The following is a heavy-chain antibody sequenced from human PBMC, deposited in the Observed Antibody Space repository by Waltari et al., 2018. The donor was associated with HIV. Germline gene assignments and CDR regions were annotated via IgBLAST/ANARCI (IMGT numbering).Heavy chain of an antibody. V-gene: IGHV3-7*01. CDR2: IKQDGSEK. D-gene: IGHD2-15*01. CDR1: GFTFSSYW. CDR3: ASQESRYCSGGSCYGRAFDI. J-gene: IGHJ3*02. Sequence: EVQLVESGGGLVQPGGSLRLSCAASGFTFSSYWMSWVRQAPGKGLEWVANIKQDGSEKDYVDSVKGRFTISRDNAKNSLYLQMNSLRAEDTAVYYCASQESRYCSGGSCYGRAFDIWGQGTMVTVSS.